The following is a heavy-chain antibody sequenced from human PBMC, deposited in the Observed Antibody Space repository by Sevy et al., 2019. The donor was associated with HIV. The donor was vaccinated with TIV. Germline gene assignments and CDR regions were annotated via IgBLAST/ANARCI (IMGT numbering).Heavy chain of an antibody. J-gene: IGHJ4*02. CDR3: STVLRLGELSSGTFDS. D-gene: IGHD3-16*02. CDR2: IRNDPDGGTT. Sequence: GESLKISCTASGFTFRNAWMTWVRQVPGKGLEWVGRIRNDPDGGTTDYAAPVRGRFTISRDDSKNTMYLQMNSLKSEDTAVYYCSTVLRLGELSSGTFDSWGQGTLVTVSS. V-gene: IGHV3-15*01. CDR1: GFTFRNAW.